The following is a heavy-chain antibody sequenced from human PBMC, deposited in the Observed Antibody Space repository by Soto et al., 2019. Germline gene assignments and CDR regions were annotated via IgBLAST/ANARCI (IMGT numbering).Heavy chain of an antibody. D-gene: IGHD5-18*01. CDR1: GFSFRSYR. J-gene: IGHJ2*01. Sequence: GGSLRLSCAASGFSFRSYRMNWVRQAPGKGLEWVSSISDISSYTYYADSMKGRFTISRDNAENALYLDMNSLRAEDTAVYYCERRGDTAMFPYWYFDLWGRGTLVTVSS. CDR2: ISDISSYT. V-gene: IGHV3-21*01. CDR3: ERRGDTAMFPYWYFDL.